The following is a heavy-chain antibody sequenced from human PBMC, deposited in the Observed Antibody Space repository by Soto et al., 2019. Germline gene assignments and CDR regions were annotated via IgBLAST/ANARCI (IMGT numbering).Heavy chain of an antibody. Sequence: SETLSLTCSVSGVSVSSPSFYWAWVRQSPGKGLEWIGSLYYIGSAYYSPSLKSRITISADSSRNQFSLKLNSVTAADTAVYFCARLPHYDTPPVTFDIWGQGAMVTVSS. V-gene: IGHV4-39*01. CDR3: ARLPHYDTPPVTFDI. CDR1: GVSVSSPSFY. J-gene: IGHJ3*02. D-gene: IGHD3-22*01. CDR2: LYYIGSA.